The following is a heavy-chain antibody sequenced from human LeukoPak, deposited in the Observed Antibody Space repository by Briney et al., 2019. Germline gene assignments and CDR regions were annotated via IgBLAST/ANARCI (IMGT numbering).Heavy chain of an antibody. V-gene: IGHV4-34*01. CDR2: INHSGGS. Sequence: SETLSLTCAVTGGSFSDYYWSWIRQSPGKGLEWIGEINHSGGSRYNPSLTSRVAISVDTSQNQLSLTLTSVTAADTAVYYCARGIVVVAQLGFYFYYMDVWGKGTTVTISS. J-gene: IGHJ6*03. CDR3: ARGIVVVAQLGFYFYYMDV. D-gene: IGHD2-15*01. CDR1: GGSFSDYY.